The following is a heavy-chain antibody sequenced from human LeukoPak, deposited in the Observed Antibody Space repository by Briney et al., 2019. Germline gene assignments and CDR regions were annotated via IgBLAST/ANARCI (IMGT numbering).Heavy chain of an antibody. Sequence: GGSLRLSCAASGFTFSSYGMHWVRQAPGKGLEWVAVISYDGSNKYYADSVKGRFTISRDNSKNTLYLQMNSLRAEDTAVYYCAKDHRTVAGGALDIWGQGTMVTVSS. V-gene: IGHV3-30*18. J-gene: IGHJ3*02. CDR1: GFTFSSYG. CDR2: ISYDGSNK. D-gene: IGHD4-23*01. CDR3: AKDHRTVAGGALDI.